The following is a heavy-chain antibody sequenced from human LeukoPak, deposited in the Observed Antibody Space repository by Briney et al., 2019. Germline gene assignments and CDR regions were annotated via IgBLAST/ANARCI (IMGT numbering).Heavy chain of an antibody. CDR3: ARDLGVSGYFDY. D-gene: IGHD3-16*01. J-gene: IGHJ4*02. CDR2: MYSGGST. V-gene: IGHV3-53*01. CDR1: GVSVSSDY. Sequence: PGGSLRPSCAASGVSVSSDYMSWVRQAPGKGLEWISVMYSGGSTYYADSVKGRFTISRDHSKNTLFLEMTSLRAEDTAMYYCARDLGVSGYFDYWGQGTLVTVSS.